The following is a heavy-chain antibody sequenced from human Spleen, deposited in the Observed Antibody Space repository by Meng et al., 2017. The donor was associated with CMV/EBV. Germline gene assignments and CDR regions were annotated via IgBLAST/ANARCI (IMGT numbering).Heavy chain of an antibody. V-gene: IGHV3-23*01. D-gene: IGHD5-12*01. Sequence: GSLRLSCAASGFTFRSYAMNWVRQAPGKGLEWVSTITGSGATTYYADSLKGRFTISRDNSMNTVYLQLNSLRAEDTAVYYCAKSRDSGYDLIDYWGQGTLVTVSS. CDR1: GFTFRSYA. CDR2: ITGSGATT. J-gene: IGHJ4*02. CDR3: AKSRDSGYDLIDY.